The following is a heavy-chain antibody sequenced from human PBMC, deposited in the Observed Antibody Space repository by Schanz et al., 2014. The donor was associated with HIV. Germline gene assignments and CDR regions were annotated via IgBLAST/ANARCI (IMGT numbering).Heavy chain of an antibody. CDR3: ARGAAEMATMTPWRY. V-gene: IGHV1-18*01. CDR1: GYTFSRSA. CDR2: ISGYNANT. J-gene: IGHJ4*02. Sequence: QVQLVQSGTEVAQPGASVKVSCKASGYTFSRSAISWVRQAPGQGLEWMGWISGYNANTEFARVFQGRVTMTTDTSTSTAYMDLRSLRSDDTAVYYCARGAAEMATMTPWRYWGQGTLVTVSS. D-gene: IGHD5-12*01.